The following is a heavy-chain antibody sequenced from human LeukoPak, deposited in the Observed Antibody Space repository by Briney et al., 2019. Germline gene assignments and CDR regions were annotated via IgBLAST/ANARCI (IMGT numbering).Heavy chain of an antibody. CDR1: GFTFRSHW. D-gene: IGHD5-12*01. CDR2: ISTDGTTT. J-gene: IGHJ4*02. V-gene: IGHV3-74*01. Sequence: GGSLRLSCAASGFTFRSHWMHCVRQVPGKGLVWVSHISTDGTTTNYADSVKGRFTISRDNAKDTLYLQMHSLRVDDTAVYYCARRLGYSRGGWGQGTLVTVSS. CDR3: ARRLGYSRGG.